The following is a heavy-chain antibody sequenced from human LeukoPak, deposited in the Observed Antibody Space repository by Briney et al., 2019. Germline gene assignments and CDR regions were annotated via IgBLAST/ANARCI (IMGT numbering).Heavy chain of an antibody. Sequence: GGSLRLSCAASGFTFSNNWMTWVRQAPGKGLEWVASVKKDASEKSYVDSVKGRFTISRDNAKNSLYLQMNSLRVEDTAVYYCAREGYYYDSSGYSIYYGMDVWGQGTTVTVSS. CDR1: GFTFSNNW. J-gene: IGHJ6*02. V-gene: IGHV3-7*01. CDR3: AREGYYYDSSGYSIYYGMDV. CDR2: VKKDASEK. D-gene: IGHD3-22*01.